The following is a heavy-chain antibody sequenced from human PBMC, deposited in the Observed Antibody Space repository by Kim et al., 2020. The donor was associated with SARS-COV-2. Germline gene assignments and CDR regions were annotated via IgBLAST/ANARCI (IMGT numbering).Heavy chain of an antibody. Sequence: SETLSLTCTVSGGSISSGGYYWSWIRQHPGKGLECIGYIYYSGSTYYNPSLKSRVTISVDTSKNQFSLKLSSVTAADTAVYYCARAYYDFWSGYVSLLYYFDYWGQGTLVTVSS. CDR3: ARAYYDFWSGYVSLLYYFDY. CDR1: GGSISSGGYY. D-gene: IGHD3-3*01. CDR2: IYYSGST. V-gene: IGHV4-31*03. J-gene: IGHJ4*02.